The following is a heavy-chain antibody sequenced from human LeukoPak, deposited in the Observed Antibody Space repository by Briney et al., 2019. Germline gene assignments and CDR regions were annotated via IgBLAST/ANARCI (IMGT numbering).Heavy chain of an antibody. CDR3: ARDGVRAAAPFDH. Sequence: PGGSLRLSCAASGFTFSSCSMNWVRQAPGKGLEWVSSISSSSSYIYYADSVKGRFTISRDNAKNSLHLQMNSLRAEDTAVYYCARDGVRAAAPFDHWGQGTLVTVSS. V-gene: IGHV3-21*01. CDR2: ISSSSSYI. CDR1: GFTFSSCS. D-gene: IGHD6-13*01. J-gene: IGHJ4*02.